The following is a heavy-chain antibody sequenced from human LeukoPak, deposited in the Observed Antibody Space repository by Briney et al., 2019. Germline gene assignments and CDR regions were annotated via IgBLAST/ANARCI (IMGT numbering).Heavy chain of an antibody. D-gene: IGHD3-10*01. CDR1: GYTFTSYG. CDR3: ARDQRKVVRGVTIDNWFDP. V-gene: IGHV1-18*01. J-gene: IGHJ5*02. Sequence: ASVKVSCKASGYTFTSYGITWVRQAPGQGLEWMGWISGYNGNTNYAQKFQGRVTMTTDTSTSTAYMELRSLRSDDTAVYYCARDQRKVVRGVTIDNWFDPWGQGTLVTVSS. CDR2: ISGYNGNT.